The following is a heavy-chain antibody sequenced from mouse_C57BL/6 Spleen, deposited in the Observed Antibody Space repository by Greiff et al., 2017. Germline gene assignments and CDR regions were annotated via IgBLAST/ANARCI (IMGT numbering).Heavy chain of an antibody. CDR2: IYPGDGDT. D-gene: IGHD4-1*01. CDR1: GYAFSSYW. CDR3: ARGGLTGVFDY. J-gene: IGHJ2*01. Sequence: VQLQQSGAELVKPGASVKISCKASGYAFSSYWMNWVKQRPGKGLEWIGQIYPGDGDTNYNGKFKGKATLTADKSSSTAYMQLSSLTSEDSAVYFCARGGLTGVFDYWGQGTTLTVSS. V-gene: IGHV1-80*01.